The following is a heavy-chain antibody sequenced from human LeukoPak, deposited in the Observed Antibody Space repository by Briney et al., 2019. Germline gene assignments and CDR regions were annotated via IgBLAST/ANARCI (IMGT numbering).Heavy chain of an antibody. CDR2: IRSKAYSGAT. CDR3: AKERWVDRTLHYFDN. CDR1: GFTFSNFA. D-gene: IGHD1-26*01. V-gene: IGHV3-49*04. J-gene: IGHJ4*02. Sequence: GGSLRLSCAASGFTFSNFAMRWVRQAPGKGLEWVGLIRSKAYSGATRYAASVEGRFSISRDDSKSVAYLQMHSLKTDDTAVYYCAKERWVDRTLHYFDNWGQGTLVTVSS.